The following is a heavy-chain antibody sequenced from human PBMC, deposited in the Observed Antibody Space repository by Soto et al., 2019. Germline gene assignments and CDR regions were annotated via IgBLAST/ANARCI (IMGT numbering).Heavy chain of an antibody. Sequence: SVKVSCKASGGIFSSYAISWLRQAPRQGLEWMGAVIPVLGQAYYAQALQDRVTITADESTRTAYMELSSLTSEDTAVYFCARVGGVGAPPGADYWGQGTLVTVSS. CDR3: ARVGGVGAPPGADY. CDR1: GGIFSSYA. J-gene: IGHJ4*02. D-gene: IGHD1-26*01. V-gene: IGHV1-69*13. CDR2: VIPVLGQA.